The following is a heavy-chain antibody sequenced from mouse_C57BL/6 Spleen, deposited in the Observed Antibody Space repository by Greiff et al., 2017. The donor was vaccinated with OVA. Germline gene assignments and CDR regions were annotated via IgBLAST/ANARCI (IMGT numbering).Heavy chain of an antibody. CDR2: IYPRDGST. CDR1: GYTFTSYD. CDR3: ARHYYGSSYGY. Sequence: QVQLQQSGPELVKPGASVKLSCKASGYTFTSYDINWVKQRPGQGLEWIGRIYPRDGSTKYNEKFKGTATLTVDTSSSTAYMELHSLTSEDSAVYFCARHYYGSSYGYWGQGTTLTVSS. V-gene: IGHV1-85*01. J-gene: IGHJ2*01. D-gene: IGHD1-1*01.